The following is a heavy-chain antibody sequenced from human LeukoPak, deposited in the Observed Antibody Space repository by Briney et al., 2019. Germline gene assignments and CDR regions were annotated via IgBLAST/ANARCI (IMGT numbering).Heavy chain of an antibody. D-gene: IGHD1-1*01. V-gene: IGHV4-59*08. J-gene: IGHJ3*02. CDR2: IYYSGGT. CDR3: AVNSTKHTFDI. CDR1: GGSMSPFY. Sequence: SETLSLTCTVSGGSMSPFYWSWLRQSPGKGLEWIGSIYYSGGTNYNPTRKSRVSVSVYTYKNQFSLELISVAAADTAVYYCAVNSTKHTFDIWGQGTMVTVSS.